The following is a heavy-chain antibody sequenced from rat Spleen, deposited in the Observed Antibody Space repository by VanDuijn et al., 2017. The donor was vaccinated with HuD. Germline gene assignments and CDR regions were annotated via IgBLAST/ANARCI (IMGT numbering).Heavy chain of an antibody. CDR1: GFTFSRYW. Sequence: EVQLVESGGGLVQPGRSMKLSCVASGFTFSRYWMYWVRQAPGKGLEWISSISADGVNTYYPDSVKGRFTISRDNAENTVYLQMNSLRSEDTATYYCALNHGYTHWGQGVMDTVSS. CDR2: ISADGVNT. D-gene: IGHD1-4*01. J-gene: IGHJ2*01. CDR3: ALNHGYTH. V-gene: IGHV5-58*01.